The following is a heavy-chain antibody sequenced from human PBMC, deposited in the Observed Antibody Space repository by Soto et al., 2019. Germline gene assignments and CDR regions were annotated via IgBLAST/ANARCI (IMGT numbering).Heavy chain of an antibody. J-gene: IGHJ6*02. V-gene: IGHV4-4*02. D-gene: IGHD4-17*01. Sequence: SETLSLTCAVSGGSISSSNWWSWVRQPPGKGLEWIGEIYHSGSTNYNPSLKSRVTISVDKSKNQFSLKLSSVTAADTAVYYCARVGTTVTISYYHYYRLDVWGQGTTVTVSS. CDR1: GGSISSSNW. CDR3: ARVGTTVTISYYHYYRLDV. CDR2: IYHSGST.